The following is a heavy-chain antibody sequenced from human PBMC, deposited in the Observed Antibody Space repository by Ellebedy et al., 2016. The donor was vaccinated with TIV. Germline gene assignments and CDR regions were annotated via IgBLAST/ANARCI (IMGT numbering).Heavy chain of an antibody. CDR3: ARDMGWGNERINDAFDI. J-gene: IGHJ3*02. CDR1: GFTFSSYW. CDR2: ISHSSITI. V-gene: IGHV3-48*04. D-gene: IGHD7-27*01. Sequence: GGSLRLSCAVSGFTFSSYWMSWVRHAPGKGLEWLSYISHSSITIHYADSVRGRFTVSRDNTKNSLYLQMNNLRGEDTSIYYCARDMGWGNERINDAFDIWGQGTMVTVSS.